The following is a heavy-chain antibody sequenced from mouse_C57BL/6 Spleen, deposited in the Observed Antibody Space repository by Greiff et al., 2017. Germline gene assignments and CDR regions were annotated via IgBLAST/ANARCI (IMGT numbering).Heavy chain of an antibody. Sequence: VQVVESGPELVKPGASVKISCKASGYAFSSSWMNWVKQRPGKGLEWIGRIYPGDGDTNYNGKLKGKATLTADKSSSTAYMQLSSLTSEDSAVYFCARGDYDSDYWGQGTTLTVSS. CDR2: IYPGDGDT. V-gene: IGHV1-82*01. CDR3: ARGDYDSDY. J-gene: IGHJ2*01. D-gene: IGHD2-4*01. CDR1: GYAFSSSW.